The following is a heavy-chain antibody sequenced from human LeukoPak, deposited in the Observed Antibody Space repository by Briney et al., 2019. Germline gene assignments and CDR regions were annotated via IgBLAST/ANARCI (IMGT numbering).Heavy chain of an antibody. CDR2: ISYDGSNK. CDR3: ARDSEPRAARRFGYYYYGMDV. Sequence: GGSLRLSCAASGFTFSSYGMHWVRQAPGKGLEWVAVISYDGSNKYYADSVKGRFTISRDNSKNTLYLQMNSLRAEDTAVYYCARDSEPRAARRFGYYYYGMDVWGQGTTVTVSS. J-gene: IGHJ6*02. D-gene: IGHD6-6*01. CDR1: GFTFSSYG. V-gene: IGHV3-30*03.